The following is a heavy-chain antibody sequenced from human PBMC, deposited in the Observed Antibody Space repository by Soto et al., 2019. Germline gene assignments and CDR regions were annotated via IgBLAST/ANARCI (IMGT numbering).Heavy chain of an antibody. V-gene: IGHV3-30-3*01. CDR3: ASWASAAGTLD. Sequence: QVQLVESGGGVVQPGRSLRLSCAASGFTFSSYAMHWVRQAPGKGLEWVAVRSYDGSNKYYADSVKGRFTISRDNSKNTLYLQMNSLRAEDTAVYYCASWASAAGTLDWGQGTLVTVAS. J-gene: IGHJ4*02. CDR1: GFTFSSYA. CDR2: RSYDGSNK. D-gene: IGHD6-13*01.